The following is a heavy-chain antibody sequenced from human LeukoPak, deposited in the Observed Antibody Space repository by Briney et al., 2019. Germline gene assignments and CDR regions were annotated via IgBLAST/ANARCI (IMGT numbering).Heavy chain of an antibody. D-gene: IGHD5-24*01. CDR3: AREGGRGDFNR. CDR2: ISDDGSNK. V-gene: IGHV3-30*03. J-gene: IGHJ4*02. Sequence: PGVSLRLSCAASGFTFRNYGMNWVRQAPGKGLEWVAVISDDGSNKYYTDSVKGRFTISRDNSKNTLYLQMSSLRDDDTAVYLCAREGGRGDFNRWGQGTLVTVSS. CDR1: GFTFRNYG.